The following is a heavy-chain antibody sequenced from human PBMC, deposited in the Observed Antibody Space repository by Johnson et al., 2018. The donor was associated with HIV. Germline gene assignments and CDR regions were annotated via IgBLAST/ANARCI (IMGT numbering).Heavy chain of an antibody. Sequence: VQLVESGGGVVQPGRSLRLSCAASGFTFSSYAMHWVRQAPGKGLEWVAVISYDGSTKYYADSVKGRFTISRDISKNTLYLQMNSLRAEDTAVYYCARDFKDSSSWYGAFDIWGQGTMVTVSS. J-gene: IGHJ3*02. CDR1: GFTFSSYA. CDR2: ISYDGSTK. D-gene: IGHD6-13*01. CDR3: ARDFKDSSSWYGAFDI. V-gene: IGHV3-30-3*01.